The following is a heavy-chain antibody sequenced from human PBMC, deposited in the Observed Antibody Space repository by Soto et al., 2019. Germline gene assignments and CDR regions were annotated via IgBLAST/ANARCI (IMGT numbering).Heavy chain of an antibody. J-gene: IGHJ4*02. CDR3: ARGFRSGWYGDYCDS. D-gene: IGHD6-19*01. Sequence: QVQLRESGPGLVKPSETLSLTCTVSVCSISSFYWSWIRQSPGRGLEWIVYIYYTGSTHLNPSLKSRGTNSVDTSKNQFSLRLSSVTAADTAVYFCARGFRSGWYGDYCDSWGQGTLVTVSS. CDR2: IYYTGST. V-gene: IGHV4-59*01. CDR1: VCSISSFY.